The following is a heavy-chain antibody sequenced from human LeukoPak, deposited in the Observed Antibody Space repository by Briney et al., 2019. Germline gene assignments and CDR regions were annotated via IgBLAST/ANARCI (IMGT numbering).Heavy chain of an antibody. CDR1: GFTFRTYT. V-gene: IGHV3-21*04. J-gene: IGHJ5*02. Sequence: GGSLRLSCAASGFTFRTYTMNWVRQAPGKGLEWVSSISSSGDYKYYADSLKGRFTVSRDSAKNSLYLQMNSLRAEDTALYYCAKDSEVKSGSYYGNNWFDPWGQGTLVTVSS. D-gene: IGHD1-26*01. CDR2: ISSSGDYK. CDR3: AKDSEVKSGSYYGNNWFDP.